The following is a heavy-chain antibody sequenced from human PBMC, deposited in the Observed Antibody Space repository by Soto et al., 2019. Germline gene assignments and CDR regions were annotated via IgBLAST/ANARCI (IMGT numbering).Heavy chain of an antibody. V-gene: IGHV3-48*03. D-gene: IGHD2-15*01. CDR2: ISSSGSSI. Sequence: GGSLRLSGAASGFTFSSYEINWVRQAPGKGLEWVSYISSSGSSIYYADSVKGRFTISRDNANNPVYLQMNSLRAEDTAVYYCARDTWAGGGSLPFDYWGQGPLVTVSS. J-gene: IGHJ4*02. CDR3: ARDTWAGGGSLPFDY. CDR1: GFTFSSYE.